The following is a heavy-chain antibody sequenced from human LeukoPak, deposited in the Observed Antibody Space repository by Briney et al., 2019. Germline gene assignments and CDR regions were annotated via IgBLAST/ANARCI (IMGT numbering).Heavy chain of an antibody. Sequence: GGSLRLSCAASGFTFSSYWMHWVRQGPGKGLVWVSRIKSDGSSTTYADSVKGRFTISRDNAMNTLYLQMNSLRAEDTAVYYCARDSAIAAAEDYWGQGTLVTVSS. J-gene: IGHJ4*02. CDR3: ARDSAIAAAEDY. CDR2: IKSDGSST. D-gene: IGHD6-13*01. V-gene: IGHV3-74*01. CDR1: GFTFSSYW.